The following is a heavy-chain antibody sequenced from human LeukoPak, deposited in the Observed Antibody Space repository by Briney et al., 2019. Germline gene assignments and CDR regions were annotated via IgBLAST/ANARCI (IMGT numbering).Heavy chain of an antibody. CDR3: ARGRGGGGNYYSDL. V-gene: IGHV4-4*07. CDR1: GDSISSYH. D-gene: IGHD1-26*01. Sequence: SETLSLTCTVSGDSISSYHLSWVRQPAEKGLEWVGRMYSNGNLNYNPSLKGRVTMSVDTSKNQFSLKLSSVTAADTAVYYWARGRGGGGNYYSDLWGQGTLVTVSS. CDR2: MYSNGNL. J-gene: IGHJ5*02.